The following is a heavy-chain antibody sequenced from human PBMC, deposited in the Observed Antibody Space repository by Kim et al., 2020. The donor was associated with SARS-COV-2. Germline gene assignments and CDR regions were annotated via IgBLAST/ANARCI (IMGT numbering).Heavy chain of an antibody. CDR1: GFTFSSYW. J-gene: IGHJ4*02. Sequence: GGSLRLSCAASGFTFSSYWMHRVRQAPGKGLVWVSRINSDGGTTSYADSVKGRLTISRDNAKSTLYLQMNSLRAEDTAVYYCASRRYTGTYYYFDYWGQGTLVTVSS. V-gene: IGHV3-74*01. CDR2: INSDGGTT. D-gene: IGHD1-26*01. CDR3: ASRRYTGTYYYFDY.